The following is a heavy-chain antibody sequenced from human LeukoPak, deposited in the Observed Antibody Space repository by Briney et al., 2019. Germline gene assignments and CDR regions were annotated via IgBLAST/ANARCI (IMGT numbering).Heavy chain of an antibody. V-gene: IGHV4-34*01. CDR1: GFTFNNYR. CDR3: ARTSRYTSGWYLDY. CDR2: INHSGSA. Sequence: GSLRLSCEGSGFTFNNYRMNWVRQPPGKGLEWIGEINHSGSANYNPSLKSRVTISVDTSKNQFSLKVNSVTVADTAVYYCARTSRYTSGWYLDYWGQGTLVTVSS. D-gene: IGHD6-19*01. J-gene: IGHJ4*02.